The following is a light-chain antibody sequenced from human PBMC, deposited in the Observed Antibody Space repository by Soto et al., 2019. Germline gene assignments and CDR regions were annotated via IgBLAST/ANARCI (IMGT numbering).Light chain of an antibody. CDR2: GAS. CDR3: QQYNNWPPWT. Sequence: EIVMTQSPATLSVSPGERATLSCRASQSVSSNLAWYQQKPGQAPRHLIYGASTRTTGIPARFSGSGSGPEFTLTTSSQQSEAFAVYYCQQYNNWPPWTFGQGTKVEIK. CDR1: QSVSSN. V-gene: IGKV3-15*01. J-gene: IGKJ1*01.